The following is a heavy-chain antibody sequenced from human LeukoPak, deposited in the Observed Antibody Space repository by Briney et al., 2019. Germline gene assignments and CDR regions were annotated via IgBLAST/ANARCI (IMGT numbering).Heavy chain of an antibody. J-gene: IGHJ3*02. V-gene: IGHV1-69*06. CDR2: IIPIFGTA. D-gene: IGHD1-26*01. CDR1: GGTFSSYA. CDR3: ARRKWEHTGDVFDI. Sequence: ASVKVSCKASGGTFSSYAISWVRQAPGQGLEWMGGIIPIFGTANYAQKFQGRVTITADKSTSTAYMELSSLRSEDTAVYYCARRKWEHTGDVFDIWGQGTMVTVSS.